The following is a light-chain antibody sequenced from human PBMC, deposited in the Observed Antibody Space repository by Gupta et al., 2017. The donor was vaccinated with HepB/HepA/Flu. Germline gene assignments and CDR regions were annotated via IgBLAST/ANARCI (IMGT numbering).Light chain of an antibody. CDR1: SSEFGDFNY. Sequence: QSALTQPASVSGSPGQSITISCTGTSSEFGDFNYVSWYQQHPGKAPKLWISEVTNRPSGVSYRFSGSKSGNTASLTIYGLQPEDEADYYCSSFTYTTTLVVFGGGTKLTLL. CDR3: SSFTYTTTLVV. J-gene: IGLJ2*01. V-gene: IGLV2-14*01. CDR2: EVT.